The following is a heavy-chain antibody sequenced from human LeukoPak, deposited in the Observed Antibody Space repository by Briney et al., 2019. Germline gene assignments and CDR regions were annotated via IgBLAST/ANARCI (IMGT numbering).Heavy chain of an antibody. CDR2: IYYSGST. V-gene: IGHV4-30-4*01. Sequence: SQTLFLTCTVSGGSISSGDYYWSWIRQPPGTGLEWIGYIYYSGSTYYNPSLKSRVTISVDTSKNQFSLKLSSVTAADTAVYYCATVTTVTTYRMDVWGQGTTVTVSS. CDR3: ATVTTVTTYRMDV. D-gene: IGHD4-17*01. J-gene: IGHJ6*02. CDR1: GGSISSGDYY.